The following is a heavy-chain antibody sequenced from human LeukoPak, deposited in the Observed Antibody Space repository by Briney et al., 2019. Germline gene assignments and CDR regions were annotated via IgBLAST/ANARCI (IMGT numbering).Heavy chain of an antibody. CDR1: GYTFTSYG. Sequence: ASVKVSCKASGYTFTSYGISWVRQAPGQGLEWMGRIIPILGIANYAQKFQGRVTITADKSTSTAYMELSSLRSEDTAVYYCARDIVATSPFDYWGQGTLVTVSS. CDR2: IIPILGIA. D-gene: IGHD5-12*01. V-gene: IGHV1-69*04. CDR3: ARDIVATSPFDY. J-gene: IGHJ4*02.